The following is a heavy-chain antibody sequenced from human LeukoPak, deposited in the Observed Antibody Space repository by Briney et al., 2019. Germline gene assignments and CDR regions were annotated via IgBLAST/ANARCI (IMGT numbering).Heavy chain of an antibody. V-gene: IGHV1-2*06. D-gene: IGHD5-18*01. CDR3: VRGYSYGFYFDY. CDR1: GYSFTGYY. CDR2: INPNSGGP. J-gene: IGHJ4*02. Sequence: ASVKVSCKTSGYSFTGYYIHWVRQAPGQGFEWMGRINPNSGGPNYGQKFQGTVTMTRDTSISTAYLELSNLRSDDTAAYYCVRGYSYGFYFDYWGQGSLVTVSS.